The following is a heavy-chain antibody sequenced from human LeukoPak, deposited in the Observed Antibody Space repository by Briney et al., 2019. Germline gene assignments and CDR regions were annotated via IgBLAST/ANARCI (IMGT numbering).Heavy chain of an antibody. CDR3: AKAVEYSSSPIDY. D-gene: IGHD6-6*01. CDR2: IRYDGSNK. CDR1: GFTFSSYG. V-gene: IGHV3-30*02. J-gene: IGHJ4*02. Sequence: GGSLRLSCAASGFTFSSYGMHWVRQAPGKGLEWVAFIRYDGSNKYYADSVKGRFTISRDNSKNTLYLQMNSLRAEDTAVYYCAKAVEYSSSPIDYWGQETLVTVSS.